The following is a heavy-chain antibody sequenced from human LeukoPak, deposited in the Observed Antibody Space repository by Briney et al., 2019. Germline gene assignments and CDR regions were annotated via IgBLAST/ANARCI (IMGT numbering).Heavy chain of an antibody. J-gene: IGHJ6*03. Sequence: GESLKISCKASGYVFIRHWIGWVRQVPGKGLEWMGVIHPEDSYSRYNPAFQGQVTLSVDESTSTAYLQLSSLKASDTAIYYCARQNHYYYYXDVXGRGXXVTV. CDR1: GYVFIRHW. V-gene: IGHV5-51*01. CDR3: ARQNHYYYYXDV. CDR2: IHPEDSYS.